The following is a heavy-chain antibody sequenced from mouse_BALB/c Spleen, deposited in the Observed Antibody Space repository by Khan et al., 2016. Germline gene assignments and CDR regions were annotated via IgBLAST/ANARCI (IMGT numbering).Heavy chain of an antibody. CDR1: GFDFSRYW. V-gene: IGHV4-1*02. J-gene: IGHJ4*01. CDR2: INPDSSTI. D-gene: IGHD1-1*01. CDR3: ARLGYYGTMDY. Sequence: EVELVESGGGLVQPGGSLKLSCAASGFDFSRYWTSWVRQAPGKGLEWIGEINPDSSTINYRPSLKDKFIISRDNAKNTVYLQMSKVRSEDTALYYCARLGYYGTMDYWGQGTSVTVSS.